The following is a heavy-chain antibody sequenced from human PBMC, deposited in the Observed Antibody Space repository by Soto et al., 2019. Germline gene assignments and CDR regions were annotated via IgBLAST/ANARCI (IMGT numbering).Heavy chain of an antibody. CDR2: ISAHNGNT. V-gene: IGHV1-18*01. D-gene: IGHD1-1*01. CDR1: GYTFTSYG. J-gene: IGHJ4*02. CDR3: ARGRYGDY. Sequence: QVHLVQSGAEVKKPGASVKVSCKASGYTFTSYGITWVRQAPGQGLEWMGWISAHNGNTDYAQKRQGRVLVTRDTSTSTAYMELRSLRSDDTAVYYCARGRYGDYWGQGALVTVSS.